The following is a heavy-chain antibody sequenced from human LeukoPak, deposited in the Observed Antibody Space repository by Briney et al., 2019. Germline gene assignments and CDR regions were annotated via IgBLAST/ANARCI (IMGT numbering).Heavy chain of an antibody. J-gene: IGHJ4*02. D-gene: IGHD3-3*01. V-gene: IGHV4-39*07. Sequence: SETLSLTCTVSGGSISSSSYYWGWIRQPPGKGLEWIGSIYYSGSTYYNPSLKSRVTISVDTSKNQFSLKLSSVTAADTAVYYCARGITIFGVGTSYYFDYWGQGTLVTVSS. CDR1: GGSISSSSYY. CDR2: IYYSGST. CDR3: ARGITIFGVGTSYYFDY.